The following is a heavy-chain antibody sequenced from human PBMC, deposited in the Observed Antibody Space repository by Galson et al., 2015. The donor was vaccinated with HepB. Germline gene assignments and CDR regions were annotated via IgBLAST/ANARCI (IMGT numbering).Heavy chain of an antibody. CDR1: GFTFTSSA. CDR2: IVVGSGNT. V-gene: IGHV1-58*01. J-gene: IGHJ4*02. CDR3: AADRCSGGSCYPEKRFDY. Sequence: SVKVSCKASGFTFTSSAVQWVRQARGQRLEWIGWIVVGSGNTNYAQKFQERVTITRDMSTSTAYMELSSLRSEDTAVYYCAADRCSGGSCYPEKRFDYWGQGTLVTVSS. D-gene: IGHD2-15*01.